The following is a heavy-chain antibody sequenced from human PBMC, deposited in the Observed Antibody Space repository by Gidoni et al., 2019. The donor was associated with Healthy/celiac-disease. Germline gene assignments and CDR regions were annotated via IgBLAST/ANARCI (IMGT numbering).Heavy chain of an antibody. CDR3: ANIGWSGLGYYYYGMDV. CDR2: INHSGST. V-gene: IGHV4-34*01. J-gene: IGHJ6*02. Sequence: QVQLQQWGAGLVQPSETLSLTGAVYGGSLSGYYWSWIRQPPGKGLEWIGEINHSGSTNYNPSLKSRVTISVDTSKNQFSLKLSSVTAADTAVYYCANIGWSGLGYYYYGMDVWGQGTTVTVSS. CDR1: GGSLSGYY. D-gene: IGHD3-3*01.